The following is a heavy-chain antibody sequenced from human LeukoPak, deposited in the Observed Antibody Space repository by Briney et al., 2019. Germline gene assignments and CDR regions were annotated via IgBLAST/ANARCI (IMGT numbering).Heavy chain of an antibody. D-gene: IGHD1-26*01. V-gene: IGHV3-23*01. CDR1: GFTFSNYA. CDR2: IGGSAGST. Sequence: PGGSLRLSCAASGFTFSNYAMSWVRQAPGKGLEWVSGIGGSAGSTYYADSVKGRFTISRDNSKNTLYLQMNSLTDDDTAVYYCAKKWGVGTTTLDYFDYWGQGTLVTVSS. J-gene: IGHJ4*02. CDR3: AKKWGVGTTTLDYFDY.